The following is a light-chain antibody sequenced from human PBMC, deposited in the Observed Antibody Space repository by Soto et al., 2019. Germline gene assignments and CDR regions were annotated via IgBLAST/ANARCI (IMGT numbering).Light chain of an antibody. CDR2: EVN. CDR1: SSDVGTYNL. V-gene: IGLV2-23*02. Sequence: QSALTQPASVSGSPGQSITISCTGPSSDVGTYNLVSWYQQHPGKAPKVMIYEVNKRPSGVSNRFSGSKSGNTASLTISGLQAEDEADYYCCSYAGVRVFGGGTKLTVL. CDR3: CSYAGVRV. J-gene: IGLJ3*02.